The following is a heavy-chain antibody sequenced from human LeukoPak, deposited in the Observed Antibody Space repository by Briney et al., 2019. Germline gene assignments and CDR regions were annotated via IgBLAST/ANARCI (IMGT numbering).Heavy chain of an antibody. CDR2: MNPNSGNT. CDR1: GYTFTNYD. Sequence: ASVKVSCKASGYTFTNYDINWVRQATGQGLEWMGWMNPNSGNTGYAQKFQDRVTMTRNTSMSTAYMELTRLTSEDTAVYYCARGDSGYFFYYGLDVWGQGTTVTVSS. CDR3: ARGDSGYFFYYGLDV. D-gene: IGHD3-10*01. V-gene: IGHV1-8*01. J-gene: IGHJ6*02.